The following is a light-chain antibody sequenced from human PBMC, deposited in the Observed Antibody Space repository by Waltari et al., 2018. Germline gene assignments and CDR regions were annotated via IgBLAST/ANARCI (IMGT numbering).Light chain of an antibody. CDR2: DVS. Sequence: QSALTQPASVSGSPGQSITISCTGTSSDVGGYNYGSWYQQHPGKAPKLMIDDVSKRPSWFSHRFSGSKSGNTDSLTISGLQAEDAADYYCSSYTSSRPVVFGGGTKLTVL. V-gene: IGLV2-14*01. CDR3: SSYTSSRPVV. J-gene: IGLJ2*01. CDR1: SSDVGGYNY.